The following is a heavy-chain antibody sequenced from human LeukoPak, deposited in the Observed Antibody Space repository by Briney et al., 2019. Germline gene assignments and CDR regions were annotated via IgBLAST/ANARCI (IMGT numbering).Heavy chain of an antibody. Sequence: GGSLRLSCAASGFTFTNYALSWVRQAPGKGLEWVSSISSSSSYIYYADSVKGRFTISRDNAKNSLYLQMNSLRAEDTAVYYCARDQYSSSSLGYWGQGTLVTVSS. D-gene: IGHD6-6*01. CDR3: ARDQYSSSSLGY. CDR2: ISSSSSYI. V-gene: IGHV3-21*01. CDR1: GFTFTNYA. J-gene: IGHJ4*02.